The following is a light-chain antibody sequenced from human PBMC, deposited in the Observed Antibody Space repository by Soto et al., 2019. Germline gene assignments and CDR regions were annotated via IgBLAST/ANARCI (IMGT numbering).Light chain of an antibody. CDR3: CLYIGATTYV. Sequence: QSALAQPDSVSGSPGQSITISCTGTSGFVGSFSLVSWYQQHPGKAPKVMISEGHRRPSGVPDRFSGSTSVNSASLTIFGLQADDEADYYCCLYIGATTYVFGTGTKVTVL. CDR1: SGFVGSFSL. V-gene: IGLV2-23*01. J-gene: IGLJ1*01. CDR2: EGH.